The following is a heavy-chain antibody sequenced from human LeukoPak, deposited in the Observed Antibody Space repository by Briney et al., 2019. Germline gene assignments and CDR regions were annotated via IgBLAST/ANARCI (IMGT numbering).Heavy chain of an antibody. CDR2: ISSSSSYI. D-gene: IGHD6-6*01. V-gene: IGHV3-21*01. CDR3: ARELIAARPTTGAFDI. Sequence: GGSLRLSCAASGFTFSSYSMNWVRQAPGKGLEWVSSISSSSSYIYYADSVKGRFTISRDNAKNSLYLQMNSLRAEDTAVYYCARELIAARPTTGAFDIWGQGTMVTVSS. J-gene: IGHJ3*02. CDR1: GFTFSSYS.